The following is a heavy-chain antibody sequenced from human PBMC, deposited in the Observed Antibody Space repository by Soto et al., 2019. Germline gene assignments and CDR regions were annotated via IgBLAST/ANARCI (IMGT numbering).Heavy chain of an antibody. CDR3: AIDFWSGYYSDY. CDR1: GFTFSSYS. CDR2: ISSSSSYI. V-gene: IGHV3-21*01. J-gene: IGHJ4*02. D-gene: IGHD3-3*01. Sequence: GGSLRLSCAASGFTFSSYSMNWVRQAPGKGLEWVSSISSSSSYIYYADSVKGRFTISRDNAKNSLYLQMNSLRAEDTAVYYCAIDFWSGYYSDYWGQGTLVTVSS.